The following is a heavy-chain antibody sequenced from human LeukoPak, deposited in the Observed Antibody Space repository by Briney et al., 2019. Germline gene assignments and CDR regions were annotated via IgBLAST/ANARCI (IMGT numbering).Heavy chain of an antibody. J-gene: IGHJ6*03. CDR2: INHSGST. CDR1: GGSFSGYY. D-gene: IGHD3-9*01. V-gene: IGHV4-34*01. Sequence: SETLSLTCAVYGGSFSGYYWSWIRQPPGKGLEWIGEINHSGSTNYNPSLKSRVTISVDTSKNQFSLNLSSVTAADTAVYYCARGENYDILTGYLRPYYYYMDVWGKGTTVTVSS. CDR3: ARGENYDILTGYLRPYYYYMDV.